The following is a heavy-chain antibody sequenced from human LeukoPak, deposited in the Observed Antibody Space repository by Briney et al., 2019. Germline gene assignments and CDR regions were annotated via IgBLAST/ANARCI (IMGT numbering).Heavy chain of an antibody. CDR1: GFTFGSYA. V-gene: IGHV3-23*01. Sequence: GGSLRLSCAASGFTFGSYAMSWVRQAPGKGLEWVSVISGRGDSAYYADSVKGRFTISTDSSKNTLYLQMNSLRAEDTAVYFCAKIPIGFLPNNWYFDLWSRGTLVTVSS. CDR3: AKIPIGFLPNNWYFDL. J-gene: IGHJ2*01. CDR2: ISGRGDSA. D-gene: IGHD1/OR15-1a*01.